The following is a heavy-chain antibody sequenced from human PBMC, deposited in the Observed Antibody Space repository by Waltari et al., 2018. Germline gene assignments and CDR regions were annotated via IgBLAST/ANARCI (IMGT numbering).Heavy chain of an antibody. Sequence: QVQLQESGPGLVKPSQTLSLTCTVSGGSISSGSYYWSWIRQPAGKGLEWIGYIYTSGSTNYNPSLKSRVTISVDTSKNQFSLKLSSVTAADTAVYYCARAAVIAAADYDYWGQGALVTVSS. CDR3: ARAAVIAAADYDY. D-gene: IGHD6-13*01. CDR2: IYTSGST. J-gene: IGHJ4*02. CDR1: GGSISSGSYY. V-gene: IGHV4-61*09.